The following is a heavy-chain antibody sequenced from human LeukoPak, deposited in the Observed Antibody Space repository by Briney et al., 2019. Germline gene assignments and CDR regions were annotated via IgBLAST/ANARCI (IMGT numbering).Heavy chain of an antibody. J-gene: IGHJ3*02. Sequence: SETLSLTCAVYGRSFSGYYWSWIRQPPGKGLEWIGEINHSGSTNYNPSLKSRVTISVDTSKNQFSLKLSSVTAADTAVYYYARGRPQIYDFWSGYYCDAFDIWGQGTMVTVSS. CDR3: ARGRPQIYDFWSGYYCDAFDI. CDR1: GRSFSGYY. D-gene: IGHD3-3*01. V-gene: IGHV4-34*01. CDR2: INHSGST.